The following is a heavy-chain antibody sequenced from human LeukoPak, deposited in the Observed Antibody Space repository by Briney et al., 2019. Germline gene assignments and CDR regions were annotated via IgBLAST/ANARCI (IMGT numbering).Heavy chain of an antibody. Sequence: GGSLRLSCATSGFIFSDHSISWVRQAPGKGLEWVAVIWYDGSNKYYADSVKGRFTISRDNSKNTLYLQMNSLRAEDTAVYYCARTHNWNAPHALDYWGQGTLVTVSS. CDR2: IWYDGSNK. D-gene: IGHD1-20*01. J-gene: IGHJ4*02. CDR1: GFIFSDHS. V-gene: IGHV3-33*08. CDR3: ARTHNWNAPHALDY.